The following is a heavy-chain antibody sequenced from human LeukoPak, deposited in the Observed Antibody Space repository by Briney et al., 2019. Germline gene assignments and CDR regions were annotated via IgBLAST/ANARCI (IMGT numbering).Heavy chain of an antibody. J-gene: IGHJ4*02. CDR3: ARGPYTSRYLWGEY. CDR1: GYTFTGYY. D-gene: IGHD6-13*01. CDR2: INPNTGGT. Sequence: ASVKVSCEASGYTFTGYYMHWVRQAPGQGLEWMGWINPNTGGTNFAQKFQGRVTMTRDTSIDTAYMEVTGLTSDDAAVYYCARGPYTSRYLWGEYWGQGTLVTVSS. V-gene: IGHV1-2*02.